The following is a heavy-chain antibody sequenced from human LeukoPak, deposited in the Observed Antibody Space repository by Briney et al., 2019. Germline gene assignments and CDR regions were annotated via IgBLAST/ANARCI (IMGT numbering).Heavy chain of an antibody. J-gene: IGHJ5*02. CDR3: AKDSGYYDILTGYPGGDWFDP. Sequence: PGGSLRLPCAASGFTFSSYAMSWVRQAPGKGLEWVSAISGSGGSTYYADSVKGRFTISRDNSKNTLYLQMSSLRAEDTAVYYCAKDSGYYDILTGYPGGDWFDPWGQGTLVTVSS. CDR1: GFTFSSYA. CDR2: ISGSGGST. V-gene: IGHV3-23*01. D-gene: IGHD3-9*01.